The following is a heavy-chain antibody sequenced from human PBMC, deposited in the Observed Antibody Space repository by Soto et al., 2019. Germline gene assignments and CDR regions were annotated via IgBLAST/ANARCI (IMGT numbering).Heavy chain of an antibody. CDR1: GFTFDDYT. CDR2: ISWDGGST. D-gene: IGHD5-12*01. V-gene: IGHV3-43*01. Sequence: GGSLRLSCAASGFTFDDYTMHWVRQAPGKGLEWVSLISWDGGSTYYADSVKGRFTISRDNSKNSLYLQMNSLRTEDTALYYCAKGTATRGYDMPYSSSCMDVCGQGTTVTRSS. CDR3: AKGTATRGYDMPYSSSCMDV. J-gene: IGHJ6*02.